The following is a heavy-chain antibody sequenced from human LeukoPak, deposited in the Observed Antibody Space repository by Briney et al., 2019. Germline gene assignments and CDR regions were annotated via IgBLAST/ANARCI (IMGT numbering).Heavy chain of an antibody. Sequence: PSETLSLTCIVSGGSIKSYYWNWIRQPREKGLEWISYSCYTGSTNYSPSLRRRVTTSVDTSKNQFSFMQSSAAAADATVYYFSTQAGGCASGSFDYWGQGILVTVSS. CDR2: SCYTGST. V-gene: IGHV4-59*08. CDR3: STQAGGCASGSFDY. CDR1: GGSIKSYY. J-gene: IGHJ4*02. D-gene: IGHD2-15*01.